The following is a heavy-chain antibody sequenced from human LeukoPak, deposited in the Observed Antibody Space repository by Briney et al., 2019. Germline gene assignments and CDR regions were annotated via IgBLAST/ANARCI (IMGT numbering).Heavy chain of an antibody. Sequence: PSETLSLTCAVYGGSFSGYYWNWIRQTPGKGLEWIGYVYYTGYTHYNPSLKSRVTISVDTSNNQVSLKLTSLIATDAAVYYCARDQAHDFSSGLKFWGQGTLVTVSS. CDR2: VYYTGYT. CDR1: GGSFSGYY. V-gene: IGHV4-59*01. CDR3: ARDQAHDFSSGLKF. D-gene: IGHD3/OR15-3a*01. J-gene: IGHJ4*02.